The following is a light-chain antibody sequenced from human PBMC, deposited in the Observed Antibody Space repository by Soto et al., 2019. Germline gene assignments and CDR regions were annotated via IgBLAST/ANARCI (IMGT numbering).Light chain of an antibody. J-gene: IGKJ4*01. CDR2: DAS. CDR3: QQRSNWPST. CDR1: QSVSSY. Sequence: EIVLTQSPVTLSLSPWERATLSCRASQSVSSYLAWYQQKPGQAPRLLIYDASNRATGIPARFSGSGSGTDFTLTISSLEPEDFAVYYCQQRSNWPSTFGGGTKVEIK. V-gene: IGKV3-11*01.